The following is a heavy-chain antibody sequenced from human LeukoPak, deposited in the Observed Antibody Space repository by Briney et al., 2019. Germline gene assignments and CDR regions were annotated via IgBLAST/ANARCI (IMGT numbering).Heavy chain of an antibody. V-gene: IGHV4-59*01. CDR3: ARTHDYGGKYWDY. CDR2: VHYSGTT. Sequence: SETLSLTCTVSDGSITNYDWSWVRQPPGKGLEFIGHVHYSGTTNYNPSLRSRVTISIDTSKKHFFLKLKSVTAADTAVYYCARTHDYGGKYWDYWGQGTLVTVSS. CDR1: DGSITNYD. D-gene: IGHD4-23*01. J-gene: IGHJ4*02.